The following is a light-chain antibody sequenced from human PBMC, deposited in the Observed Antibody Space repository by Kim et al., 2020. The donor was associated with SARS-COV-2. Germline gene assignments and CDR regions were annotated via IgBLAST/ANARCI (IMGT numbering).Light chain of an antibody. V-gene: IGLV1-40*01. CDR2: DNN. CDR1: SSNIGARYD. Sequence: QSVLTQPPSVSGAPGQRVTISCTGSSSNIGARYDVHWYQQLPGTAPKLLIYDNNNRPSGVPDRFSGSRSGTSASLAITGRQAEDEADYYCQSYDSSLSVVFGGGTQLTVL. J-gene: IGLJ2*01. CDR3: QSYDSSLSVV.